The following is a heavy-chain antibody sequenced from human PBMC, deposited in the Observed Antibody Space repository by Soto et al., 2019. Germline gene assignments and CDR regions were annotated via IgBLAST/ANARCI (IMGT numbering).Heavy chain of an antibody. CDR1: GGSISSYY. J-gene: IGHJ4*02. D-gene: IGHD6-19*01. CDR3: ARGGLTVASFDY. Sequence: SETLSLTCTVSGGSISSYYWSWIRQPPGKGLEWIGYIYYSGSTNYNPSLKSRVAISVDTSKNQFSLKLSSVTAADTAVYYCARGGLTVASFDYWGQGTLVTVSS. V-gene: IGHV4-59*01. CDR2: IYYSGST.